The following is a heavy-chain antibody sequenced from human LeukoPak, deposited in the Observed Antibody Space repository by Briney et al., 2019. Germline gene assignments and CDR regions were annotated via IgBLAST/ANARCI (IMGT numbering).Heavy chain of an antibody. Sequence: GGSLRLSCTASGFTFGDYGISWVRQAPGKGLEWVSFVRSKAYGGTTEDAASVKGRFTISRDDSKSIAYLQVNSLKTEDTAVYYCTRARGSYYFDYWGQGTPVTVSS. V-gene: IGHV3-49*04. CDR3: TRARGSYYFDY. J-gene: IGHJ4*02. CDR1: GFTFGDYG. CDR2: VRSKAYGGTT. D-gene: IGHD5-12*01.